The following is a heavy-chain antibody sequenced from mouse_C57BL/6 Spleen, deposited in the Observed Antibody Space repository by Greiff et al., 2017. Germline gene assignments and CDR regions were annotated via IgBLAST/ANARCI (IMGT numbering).Heavy chain of an antibody. D-gene: IGHD2-5*01. J-gene: IGHJ2*01. V-gene: IGHV1-82*01. CDR1: GYAFSSSW. CDR3: ASPYYSNPYYFDY. CDR2: FYPGDGDT. Sequence: QVQLKESGPELVKPGASVKISCKASGYAFSSSWMNWVKQRPGKGLEWIGRFYPGDGDTNYNGKFKGKATLTADKSSCTAYMQLSRLTSEDSAVXFCASPYYSNPYYFDYWGQGTTLTVSS.